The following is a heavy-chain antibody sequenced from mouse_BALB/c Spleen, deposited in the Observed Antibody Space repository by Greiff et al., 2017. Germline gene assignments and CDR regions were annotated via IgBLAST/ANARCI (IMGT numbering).Heavy chain of an antibody. CDR3: ARDRDGKDYAMDY. J-gene: IGHJ4*01. CDR2: IWGDGST. Sequence: QVQLKESGPGLVAPSQSLSITCTVSGFSLTGYGVNWVRQPPGKGLEWLGMIWGDGSTDYNSALKSRLSISKDNSKSQVFLKMNSLQTDDTARYYCARDRDGKDYAMDYWGQGTSVTVSS. CDR1: GFSLTGYG. V-gene: IGHV2-6-7*01. D-gene: IGHD2-1*01.